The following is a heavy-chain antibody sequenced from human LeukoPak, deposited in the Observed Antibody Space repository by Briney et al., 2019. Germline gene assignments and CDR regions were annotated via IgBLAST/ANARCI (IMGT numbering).Heavy chain of an antibody. J-gene: IGHJ5*02. CDR3: ASSPLKGNWFDP. Sequence: PSETLSLTCAVSGGSISSGGYSWSWIRQPPGKGLEWIGYIYHSGSTNYNPSLKSRVTISVDTSKNQFSLKLSSVTAADTAVYYCASSPLKGNWFDPWGQGTLVTVSS. CDR2: IYHSGST. V-gene: IGHV4-30-2*01. CDR1: GGSISSGGYS.